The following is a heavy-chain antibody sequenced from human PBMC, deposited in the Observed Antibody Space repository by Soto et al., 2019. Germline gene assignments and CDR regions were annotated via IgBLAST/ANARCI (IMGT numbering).Heavy chain of an antibody. Sequence: SETLSLTCAVSGGSISRGGYSWGWIRQPPGKGLEWIGYIYHSGSTYYNPSLKSRVTISVDTSKNQFSLKLSSVTAADTAVYYCARGGLLWFGELINAFDIWGQGTMVTVSS. J-gene: IGHJ3*02. D-gene: IGHD3-10*01. CDR3: ARGGLLWFGELINAFDI. CDR1: GGSISRGGYS. CDR2: IYHSGST. V-gene: IGHV4-30-2*01.